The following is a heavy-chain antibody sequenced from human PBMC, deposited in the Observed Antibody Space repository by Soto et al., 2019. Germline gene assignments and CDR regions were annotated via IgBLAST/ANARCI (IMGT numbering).Heavy chain of an antibody. D-gene: IGHD2-15*01. CDR1: GFSLSNARMG. CDR2: IFSNDEK. CDR3: ARMNCGGSCYPDY. Sequence: VSGPTLVNPTETLTLTCTVSGFSLSNARMGVSWIRQPPGKALEWLAHIFSNDEKSYSTSLKSRLTISKDTSKSQVVLTMTNMDRXDTATYECARMNCGGSCYPDYWGQGTLVTVSS. V-gene: IGHV2-26*01. J-gene: IGHJ4*02.